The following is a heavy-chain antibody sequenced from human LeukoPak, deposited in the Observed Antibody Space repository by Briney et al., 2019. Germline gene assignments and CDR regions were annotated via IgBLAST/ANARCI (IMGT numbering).Heavy chain of an antibody. CDR1: GYTLTELS. J-gene: IGHJ5*02. Sequence: ASVKVSCKVSGYTLTELSMHWVRQAPGKGLEWMGGFDPEDGETIYAQNFKGRVTMTEDTSTDTAYMELNNLTSEDTAVYYCVRFAAGPDPYYPWGQGTLVTVSS. CDR3: VRFAAGPDPYYP. D-gene: IGHD6-25*01. CDR2: FDPEDGET. V-gene: IGHV1-24*01.